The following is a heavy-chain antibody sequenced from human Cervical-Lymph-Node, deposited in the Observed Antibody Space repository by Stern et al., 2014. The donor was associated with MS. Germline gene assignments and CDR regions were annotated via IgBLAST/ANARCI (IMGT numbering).Heavy chain of an antibody. V-gene: IGHV1-46*01. CDR3: ARDRDSGSYWTRFDT. J-gene: IGHJ5*02. D-gene: IGHD1-26*01. CDR1: GYTFINYS. Sequence: QVQLVESGAEVKKPGASVKVSCKASGYTFINYSMHWVRQAPGQGLEWMGIINRSDGSATYAQNFQGRVTRTRDTSTSTVYRELSSLRAEDTAVYYWARDRDSGSYWTRFDTWGQGTLGTVSS. CDR2: INRSDGSA.